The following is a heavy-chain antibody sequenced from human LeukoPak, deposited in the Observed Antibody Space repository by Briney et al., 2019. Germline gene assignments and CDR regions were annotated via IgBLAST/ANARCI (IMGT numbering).Heavy chain of an antibody. CDR1: GVPISSGGYY. CDR2: IYYSGST. V-gene: IGHV4-31*03. J-gene: IGHJ4*02. Sequence: SQTLSLTCIVSGVPISSGGYYWGWLRQHPGKGLEWIGYIYYSGSTYYNPSLKSRVTISVDTSKKQFSLKLSSVTAADTAVYYCARAFYDSSGYYCYFDYWGQGTLVTVSS. D-gene: IGHD3-22*01. CDR3: ARAFYDSSGYYCYFDY.